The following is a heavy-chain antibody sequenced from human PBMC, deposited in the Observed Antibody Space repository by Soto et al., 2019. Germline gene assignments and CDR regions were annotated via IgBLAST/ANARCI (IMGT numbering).Heavy chain of an antibody. CDR1: GGSISSSSYY. Sequence: SATLSLTCTVSGGSISSSSYYWGWIRQPPGKGLEWIGSIYYSGSTYYNPSLKSRVTISVDTSKNQFSLKLSSVTAADTAVYYCARLLVFNYDFWSGYSANFDYWGQGTLVTVSS. V-gene: IGHV4-39*01. CDR3: ARLLVFNYDFWSGYSANFDY. CDR2: IYYSGST. D-gene: IGHD3-3*01. J-gene: IGHJ4*02.